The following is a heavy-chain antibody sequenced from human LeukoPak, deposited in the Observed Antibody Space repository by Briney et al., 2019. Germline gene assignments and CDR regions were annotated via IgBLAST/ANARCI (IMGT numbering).Heavy chain of an antibody. Sequence: GGSLRLSCAASGFTFSSYWMSWVRQAPGKGLEWVANIKQDGSEKYYVDSVKGRFTISRDNAKNSLCLQMNSLRAEDTAVYYCARDLYRGYCSSTSCYFGGPGLDYWGQGTLVTVSS. D-gene: IGHD2-2*01. CDR2: IKQDGSEK. CDR3: ARDLYRGYCSSTSCYFGGPGLDY. V-gene: IGHV3-7*01. J-gene: IGHJ4*02. CDR1: GFTFSSYW.